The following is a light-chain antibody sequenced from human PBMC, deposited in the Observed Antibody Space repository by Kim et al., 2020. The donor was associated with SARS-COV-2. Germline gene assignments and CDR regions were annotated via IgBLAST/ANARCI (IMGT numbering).Light chain of an antibody. Sequence: QSALTQPASVSGSPGQSITISCTGTSSDVGSYNLVSWYQHHPGKAPKLMIYEVSKRPSGVSNRFSGSKSGNTASLTISGLQAEDETDYYCSSYAGSSTLYVFGTGTKVTVL. V-gene: IGLV2-23*02. CDR2: EVS. CDR3: SSYAGSSTLYV. CDR1: SSDVGSYNL. J-gene: IGLJ1*01.